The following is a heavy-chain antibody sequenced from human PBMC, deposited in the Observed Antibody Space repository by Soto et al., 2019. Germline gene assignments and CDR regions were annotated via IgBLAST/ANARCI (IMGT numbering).Heavy chain of an antibody. Sequence: GESLKISCAASGFTFSSYAMHWVRQAPGKGLEWVAVISYDGSNKYYADSVKGRFTISRDNSKNTLYLQMNSLRAEDTAVYYCARDPENWYFDYWGQGTLVTVSS. CDR2: ISYDGSNK. CDR1: GFTFSSYA. V-gene: IGHV3-30*04. J-gene: IGHJ4*02. CDR3: ARDPENWYFDY. D-gene: IGHD1-1*01.